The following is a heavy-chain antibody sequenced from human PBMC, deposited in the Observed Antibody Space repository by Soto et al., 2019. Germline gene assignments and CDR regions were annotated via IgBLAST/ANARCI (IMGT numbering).Heavy chain of an antibody. CDR2: ISAYNGNT. CDR1: GYTFTSYG. Sequence: ASVKVSCKASGYTFTSYGISWVRQAPGQGLEWMGWISAYNGNTNYAQKLQGRVTMTTDTSTSTAYMELRSLRSDDTAVYYCARVRDLYSNYDGMDVWGQGTTVTVSS. CDR3: ARVRDLYSNYDGMDV. D-gene: IGHD4-4*01. J-gene: IGHJ6*02. V-gene: IGHV1-18*04.